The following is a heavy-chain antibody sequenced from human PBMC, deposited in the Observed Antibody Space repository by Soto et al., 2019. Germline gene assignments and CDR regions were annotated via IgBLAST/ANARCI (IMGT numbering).Heavy chain of an antibody. J-gene: IGHJ5*02. CDR2: ITSDGKSK. CDR1: GFNYTNHW. CDR3: ARESGDWPLNWFDP. V-gene: IGHV3-74*01. Sequence: GGSLRLSCAASGFNYTNHWMHWVRQAPGKGLVWVSRITSDGKSKAYAESVKGRFAISRDNAKNTVYLQMNGLTVEDTAVYYCARESGDWPLNWFDPWGQGTLVTVSS. D-gene: IGHD2-21*02.